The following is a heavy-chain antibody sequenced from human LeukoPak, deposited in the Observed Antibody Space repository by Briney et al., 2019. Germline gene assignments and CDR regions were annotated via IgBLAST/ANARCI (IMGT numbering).Heavy chain of an antibody. CDR3: AKARGLIGGAFDI. V-gene: IGHV3-48*03. D-gene: IGHD3-22*01. J-gene: IGHJ4*02. CDR2: ISSSGSTI. Sequence: GGSLRLSCAASGFTFSSYEMNWVRQAPGKGLEWVSYISSSGSTIYYADSVKGRFTTSRDNSKNSLYPQMNSLRTEDTALYYCAKARGLIGGAFDIWGQGTLVTVSS. CDR1: GFTFSSYE.